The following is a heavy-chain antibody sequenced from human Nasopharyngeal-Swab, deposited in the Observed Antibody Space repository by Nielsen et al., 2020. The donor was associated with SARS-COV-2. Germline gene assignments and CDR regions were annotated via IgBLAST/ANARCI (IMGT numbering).Heavy chain of an antibody. CDR3: ARDFDKTGD. CDR2: INSDDSRS. Sequence: GESLKISCAVSGFTFSDSWMHWVRQAPGKGLVWVSRINSDDSRSGYADSVKGRFTISRDNAKNTIYLQMNSLRAEDTAVYYCARDFDKTGDWGQGTLVTVSS. CDR1: GFTFSDSW. V-gene: IGHV3-74*01. J-gene: IGHJ4*02. D-gene: IGHD7-27*01.